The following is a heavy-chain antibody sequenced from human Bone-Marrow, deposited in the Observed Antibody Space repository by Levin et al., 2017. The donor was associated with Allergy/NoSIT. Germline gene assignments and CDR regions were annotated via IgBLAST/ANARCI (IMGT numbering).Heavy chain of an antibody. D-gene: IGHD3-22*01. CDR3: ASFIDYYDSSGYYLSAFDI. Sequence: SQTLSLTCTVSGGSISSYYWSWLRQPPGKGLEWIGYIYYSGSTNYNPSLKSRVTISVDTSKNQFSLKLSSVTAADTAVYYCASFIDYYDSSGYYLSAFDIWGQGTMVTVSS. V-gene: IGHV4-59*01. CDR1: GGSISSYY. CDR2: IYYSGST. J-gene: IGHJ3*02.